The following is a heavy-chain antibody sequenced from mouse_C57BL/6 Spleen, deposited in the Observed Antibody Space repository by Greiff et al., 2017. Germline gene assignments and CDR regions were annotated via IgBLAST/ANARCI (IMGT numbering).Heavy chain of an antibody. CDR3: ARGGPFAY. CDR1: GYSITSGYY. V-gene: IGHV3-6*01. D-gene: IGHD3-3*01. Sequence: LQESGPGLVKPSQSLSLTCSVTGYSITSGYYWNWIRQFPGNKLEWMGYISYDGSNNYNPSLKNRISITRDTSKNQFFLKLNSVTTEDTATYYCARGGPFAYWGQGTLVTVSA. J-gene: IGHJ3*01. CDR2: ISYDGSN.